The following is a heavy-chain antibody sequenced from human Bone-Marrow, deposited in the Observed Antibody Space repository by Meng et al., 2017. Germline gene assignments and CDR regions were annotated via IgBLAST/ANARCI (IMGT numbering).Heavy chain of an antibody. CDR1: GGSISSYY. J-gene: IGHJ3*02. CDR3: ARDGEYYDSSGYQDAFDI. Sequence: GSLRLSCTVSGGSISSYYWSWIRQPPGKGLEWIGYIYYSGSTNYNPSLKSRVTISVDTSKNQFSLKLSSVTAADTAVYYCARDGEYYDSSGYQDAFDIWGQGTMVTVSS. V-gene: IGHV4-59*01. CDR2: IYYSGST. D-gene: IGHD3-22*01.